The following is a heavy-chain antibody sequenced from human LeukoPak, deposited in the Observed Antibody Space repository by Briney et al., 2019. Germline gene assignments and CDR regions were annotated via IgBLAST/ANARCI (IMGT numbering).Heavy chain of an antibody. CDR3: ARDDRENSYFDY. CDR1: GGTFSSYA. CDR2: IIPIFGTA. Sequence: ASVKVSCKASGGTFSSYAISRVRQAPGQGLEWMGGIIPIFGTANYAQKFQGRVTITTDESTSTAYMELSSLRSEDTAVYYCARDDRENSYFDYWGQGTLVTVSS. V-gene: IGHV1-69*05. J-gene: IGHJ4*02.